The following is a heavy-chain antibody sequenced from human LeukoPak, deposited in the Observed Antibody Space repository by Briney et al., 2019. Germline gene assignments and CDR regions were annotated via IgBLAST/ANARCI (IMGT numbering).Heavy chain of an antibody. Sequence: SETLSLTRSFSGGSISNYFWSWMRQPPGKGVEGIGYIYYTGNTGYNPSLMSRVTISLDPSKNHFSLRLSSVTAADTAVYYCAREMEHSSVYYRLGSYAFDIWGQGTMVTVSS. CDR3: AREMEHSSVYYRLGSYAFDI. J-gene: IGHJ3*02. CDR1: GGSISNYF. CDR2: IYYTGNT. V-gene: IGHV4-59*01. D-gene: IGHD3-22*01.